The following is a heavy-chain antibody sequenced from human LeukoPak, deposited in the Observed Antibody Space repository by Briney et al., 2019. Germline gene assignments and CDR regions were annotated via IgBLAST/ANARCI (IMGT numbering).Heavy chain of an antibody. Sequence: LSGGSLRLSCAASGFSFSNFVMNWARQAPGKGLEWVASINHNGNVNYYVDSVKGRFTISRDNAKNSLYLQMSNLRAEDTAVYFCARGGGLDIWGQGATVTVSS. CDR3: ARGGGLDI. V-gene: IGHV3-7*03. J-gene: IGHJ6*02. D-gene: IGHD3-16*01. CDR2: INHNGNVN. CDR1: GFSFSNFV.